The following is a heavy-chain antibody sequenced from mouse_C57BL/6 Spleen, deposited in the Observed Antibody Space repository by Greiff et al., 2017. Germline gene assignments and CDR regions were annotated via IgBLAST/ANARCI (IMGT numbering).Heavy chain of an antibody. D-gene: IGHD1-1*01. Sequence: DVQLVESGGGLVKPGGSLKLSCAASGFTFSSYAMSWVRQTPEKRLEWVATISDGGSYTYYPDNVKGRFTISRDNAKNNLYLQMSHLKSEDTAMYYCARDPGYYSSSYGYWGQGTTLTVSS. CDR2: ISDGGSYT. CDR1: GFTFSSYA. V-gene: IGHV5-4*01. J-gene: IGHJ2*01. CDR3: ARDPGYYSSSYGY.